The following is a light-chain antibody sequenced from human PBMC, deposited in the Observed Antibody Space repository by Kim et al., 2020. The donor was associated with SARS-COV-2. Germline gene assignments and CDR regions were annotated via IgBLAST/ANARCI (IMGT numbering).Light chain of an antibody. CDR3: QKYNAAPWT. J-gene: IGKJ1*01. V-gene: IGKV1-27*01. CDR2: SAS. Sequence: DIQMTQSPSSLSASVGDRVTITCRASQGVSNSLAWYQQKPGKVPKVLIYSASALQSGVPSRFSGSGSGTDFTLTISSLQPEDVATYYCQKYNAAPWTFGQGTKVDIK. CDR1: QGVSNS.